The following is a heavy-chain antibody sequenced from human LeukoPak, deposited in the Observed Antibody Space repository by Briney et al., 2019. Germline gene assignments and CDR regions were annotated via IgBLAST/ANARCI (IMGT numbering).Heavy chain of an antibody. CDR1: GYTFTSYG. CDR2: ISAYNGNT. D-gene: IGHD2-2*01. CDR3: ARDLGSTSRFDY. J-gene: IGHJ4*02. Sequence: ASMTVSCKASGYTFTSYGISWVRQAPGQGLEWMGWISAYNGNTNYAQKLQGRVTMTTDTSTSTAYMELRSLRSDDTAVYYCARDLGSTSRFDYWGQGTLVTVSS. V-gene: IGHV1-18*01.